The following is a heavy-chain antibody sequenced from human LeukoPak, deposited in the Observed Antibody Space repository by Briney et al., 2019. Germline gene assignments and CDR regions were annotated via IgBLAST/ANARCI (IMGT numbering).Heavy chain of an antibody. D-gene: IGHD3-22*01. Sequence: SETLSLTCAVSGGSISSSNWWSWVRQPPGQGLEWIGEIYHSGSTNYNPSLKSRVTISVDKSKNQFSLKLSSVTAADTAVYYCARSPYYDSSGSGTYYYGMDVWGQGTTVTVSS. J-gene: IGHJ6*02. V-gene: IGHV4-4*02. CDR1: GGSISSSNW. CDR2: IYHSGST. CDR3: ARSPYYDSSGSGTYYYGMDV.